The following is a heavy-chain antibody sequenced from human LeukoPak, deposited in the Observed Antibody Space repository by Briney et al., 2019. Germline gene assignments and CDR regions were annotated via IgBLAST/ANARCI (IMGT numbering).Heavy chain of an antibody. J-gene: IGHJ5*02. CDR1: GYTFTSYG. V-gene: IGHV1-18*01. Sequence: ASVKVSCKASGYTFTSYGISWVRQAPAQGLEWMGWISAYNGNTNYAQKLQGRVTMTTDTSTSTAYLEMRSLTSDDTAVYYCARDRFLWGLGNWFDLWGQGTLVTVTS. CDR3: ARDRFLWGLGNWFDL. D-gene: IGHD3-3*01. CDR2: ISAYNGNT.